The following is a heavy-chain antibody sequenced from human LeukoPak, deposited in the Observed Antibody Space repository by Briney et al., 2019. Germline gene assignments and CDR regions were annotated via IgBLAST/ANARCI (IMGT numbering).Heavy chain of an antibody. V-gene: IGHV1-2*02. CDR2: ISPNSGGT. Sequence: ASVKVSCKASGYTFIGYYIHWVRQAPGQGLEWMGWISPNSGGTNSAQNFQGRVTMTRDTSISTAYMELSRLRSDDTAVYYCARGPTPWEKRDYWGQGTLVTVSS. CDR3: ARGPTPWEKRDY. J-gene: IGHJ4*02. CDR1: GYTFIGYY. D-gene: IGHD1-26*01.